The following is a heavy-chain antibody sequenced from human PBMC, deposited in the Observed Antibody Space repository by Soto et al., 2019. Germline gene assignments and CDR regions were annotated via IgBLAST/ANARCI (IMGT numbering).Heavy chain of an antibody. CDR3: ARDQRGYSGCENYYYGMDV. CDR1: GFTVSSNY. Sequence: GSLRLSCAASGFTVSSNYMSWVRQAPGKGLEWVSVIYSGGSTYYADSVKGRFTISRDNSKNTLYLQMNSLRAEDTAVYYCARDQRGYSGCENYYYGMDVWGQGTTVTVSS. V-gene: IGHV3-53*01. J-gene: IGHJ6*02. CDR2: IYSGGST. D-gene: IGHD5-12*01.